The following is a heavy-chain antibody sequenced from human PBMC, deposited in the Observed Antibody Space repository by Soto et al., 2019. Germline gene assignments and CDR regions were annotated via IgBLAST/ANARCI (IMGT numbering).Heavy chain of an antibody. D-gene: IGHD6-13*01. V-gene: IGHV3-30-3*01. Sequence: GGSLRLSCVASGFSFTNYPLDWFRQAPGQGLEWVAFISHDQNNKFYADSVKGRFTISRDNSKNTLYLQMNSLTDEDTAVYYCARVPYNTAACTGFDFWGHATMVPVSS. CDR2: ISHDQNNK. CDR3: ARVPYNTAACTGFDF. J-gene: IGHJ4*01. CDR1: GFSFTNYP.